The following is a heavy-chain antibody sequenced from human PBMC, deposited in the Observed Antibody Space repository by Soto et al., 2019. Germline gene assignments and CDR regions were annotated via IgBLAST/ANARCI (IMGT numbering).Heavy chain of an antibody. J-gene: IGHJ4*02. CDR2: AHHSGRT. Sequence: QVQLQESGPGLVKPSGTLSLTCTVSGGSMSSSNWWNWVRQPPGKGLEWIGEAHHSGRTNYNPSLKSRVTISVDKSKNHFSLQLSSVTAADTAVYYCARSEATVLDNWGQGTLVPVSS. CDR1: GGSMSSSNW. CDR3: ARSEATVLDN. D-gene: IGHD4-17*01. V-gene: IGHV4-4*02.